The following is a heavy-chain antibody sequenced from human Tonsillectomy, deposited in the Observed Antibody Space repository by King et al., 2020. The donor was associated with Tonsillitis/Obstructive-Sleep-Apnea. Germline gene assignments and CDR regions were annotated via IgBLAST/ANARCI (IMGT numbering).Heavy chain of an antibody. D-gene: IGHD3-10*01. V-gene: IGHV3-33*01. J-gene: IGHJ4*02. CDR2: IWFDGSKK. Sequence: VQLVESGGGVVQPGRSLRLSCAASGFTFRTYGMHWVRQPPGKGLEWVAVIWFDGSKKYYADSVKGRFTISRDNSKNTVYLQMNSVRAEDTAVYYCTRVRERGVDHWGQGTLVTVSS. CDR3: TRVRERGVDH. CDR1: GFTFRTYG.